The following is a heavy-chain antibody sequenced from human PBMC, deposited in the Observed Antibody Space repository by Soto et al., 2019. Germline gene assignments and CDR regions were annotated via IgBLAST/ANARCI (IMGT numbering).Heavy chain of an antibody. CDR1: GYNFTNYW. CDR3: ARHNILTSRGMDV. J-gene: IGHJ6*02. D-gene: IGHD3-9*01. CDR2: IYPGDSDT. Sequence: GESLKISCKGSGYNFTNYWIGWVRQMPGKGLEWMGIIYPGDSDTRYSPSFQGQVTISADKSISTAYLQWISLKASDTAMYYCARHNILTSRGMDVWGQGTTVTVSS. V-gene: IGHV5-51*01.